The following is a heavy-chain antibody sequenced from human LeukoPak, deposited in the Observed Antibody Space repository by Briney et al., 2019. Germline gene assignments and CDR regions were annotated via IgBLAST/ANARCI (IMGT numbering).Heavy chain of an antibody. Sequence: GGSLRLSCAASGFTFSSYWMSWVRQAPGKGLEWVSYISSSSSTIYYADSVKGRFTISRDNAKNSLYLQMNSLRAEDTAVYYCARGIAVAGTGQGDYWGQGTLVTVSS. CDR3: ARGIAVAGTGQGDY. CDR2: ISSSSSTI. V-gene: IGHV3-48*01. J-gene: IGHJ4*02. D-gene: IGHD6-19*01. CDR1: GFTFSSYW.